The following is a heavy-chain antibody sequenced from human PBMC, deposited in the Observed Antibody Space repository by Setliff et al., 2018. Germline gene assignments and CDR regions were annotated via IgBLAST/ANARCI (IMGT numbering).Heavy chain of an antibody. CDR2: ISYDGINK. CDR3: VKWDSKYVSGSHYMDV. Sequence: PGGSLRLSCAASGITFSSYAMHWVRQAPGKGLEWVAVISYDGINKYYADSVKGRFTISRDNSKNTLYLQMNSLRPEDTAVYYCVKWDSKYVSGSHYMDVWGKGTTVTVSS. V-gene: IGHV3-30*01. J-gene: IGHJ6*03. CDR1: GITFSSYA. D-gene: IGHD3-16*01.